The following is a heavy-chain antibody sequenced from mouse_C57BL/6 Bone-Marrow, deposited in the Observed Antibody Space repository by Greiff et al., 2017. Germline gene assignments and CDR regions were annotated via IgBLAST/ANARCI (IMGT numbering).Heavy chain of an antibody. CDR1: GYAFTNYL. V-gene: IGHV1-54*01. D-gene: IGHD1-1*01. CDR3: ARFSNYYSSSYGDY. J-gene: IGHJ2*01. CDR2: INPGSGGS. Sequence: QVQLQQSGAELVRPGTSVKVSCKASGYAFTNYLIEWVKQRPGQGLEWIGVINPGSGGSNYNEKFKGKATLTADKSSSTAYMQRSSLTSEDSAVYFCARFSNYYSSSYGDYWGQGTTLTVSS.